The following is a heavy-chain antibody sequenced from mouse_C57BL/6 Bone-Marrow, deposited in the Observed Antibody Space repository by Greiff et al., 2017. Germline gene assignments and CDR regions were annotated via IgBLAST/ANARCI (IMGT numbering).Heavy chain of an antibody. J-gene: IGHJ2*01. CDR1: GFNIKDDY. V-gene: IGHV14-4*01. Sequence: VQLKESGAELVRPGASVKLSCTASGFNIKDDYMHWVKQRPEQGLEWIGWIDPENGDTEYASKFQGKATITADTSSNTAYLQLSSLTSEDTAVYYCTTMRGYYFGYWGRGTTLTVSS. CDR2: IDPENGDT. CDR3: TTMRGYYFGY.